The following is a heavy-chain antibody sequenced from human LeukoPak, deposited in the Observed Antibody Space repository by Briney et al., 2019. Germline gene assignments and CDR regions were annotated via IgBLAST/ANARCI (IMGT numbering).Heavy chain of an antibody. J-gene: IGHJ6*04. D-gene: IGHD6-6*01. V-gene: IGHV3-48*01. CDR3: SGENTEYSTSGLGV. CDR2: ISSSSSIK. CDR1: RITFSMYS. Sequence: GGSLRLSCAASRITFSMYSMNWVRQAPGKGLEWVSYISSSSSIKYYADSVKGRFTISRDNAKDSLYLQMNSLRIEDTAVYYCSGENTEYSTSGLGVWGKGTTVTVSS.